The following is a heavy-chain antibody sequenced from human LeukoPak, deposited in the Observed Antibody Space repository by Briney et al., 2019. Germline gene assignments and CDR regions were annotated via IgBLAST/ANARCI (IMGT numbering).Heavy chain of an antibody. Sequence: GGSLRLSCAASGFTFSDYYMSWIRQAPGKGLEWVSVIYSGGSTYYADSVKGRFTISRDNTKNSLYPQMNSLRAEDTAVYYCASVGFGYSSSWYYFDYWGQGTLVTVSS. V-gene: IGHV3-66*01. D-gene: IGHD6-13*01. J-gene: IGHJ4*02. CDR3: ASVGFGYSSSWYYFDY. CDR2: IYSGGST. CDR1: GFTFSDYY.